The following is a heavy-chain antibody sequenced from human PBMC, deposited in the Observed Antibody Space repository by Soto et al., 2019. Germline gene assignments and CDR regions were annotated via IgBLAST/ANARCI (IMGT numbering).Heavy chain of an antibody. J-gene: IGHJ5*02. Sequence: SETLSLACTVSGDCISSEYCSWIRQPPGKGLEWIGYMYHSGSTNYNPSLKSRVTISVDTSKTQFSLKLSSVTAADTAVYYCARGRWFDPWGQGTLVTVSS. V-gene: IGHV4-59*01. CDR3: ARGRWFDP. CDR2: MYHSGST. CDR1: GDCISSEY.